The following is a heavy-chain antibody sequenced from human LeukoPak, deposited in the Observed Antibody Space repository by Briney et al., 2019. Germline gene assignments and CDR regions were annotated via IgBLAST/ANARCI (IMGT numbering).Heavy chain of an antibody. CDR2: IYYSGSS. CDR3: ARNLVFGSGWYGGPDY. Sequence: ASETLSLTCNVSGGSISGYHWSWIRQPPGKGLEWLGYIYYSGSSNYNPSLKSRVTMSADTSKNQFSLKLSSVTAADTAVYYCARNLVFGSGWYGGPDYWGQGTLATVSS. V-gene: IGHV4-59*01. CDR1: GGSISGYH. J-gene: IGHJ4*02. D-gene: IGHD6-19*01.